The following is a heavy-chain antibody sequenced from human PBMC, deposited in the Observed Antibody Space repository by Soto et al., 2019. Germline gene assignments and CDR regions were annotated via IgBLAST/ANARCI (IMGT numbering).Heavy chain of an antibody. V-gene: IGHV3-7*05. J-gene: IGHJ4*02. CDR2: IKKDGSEK. Sequence: GGSLRLSCAASGFTFDGYWMTWVRQAPGKGLVWVAYIKKDGSEKYYVDSVKGRFTMSRDNAKNSLYLQVNNLRAEDTAVYYCARAPTYYDILTGYQRPGAYYFDYWGQGTLVNVS. CDR3: ARAPTYYDILTGYQRPGAYYFDY. D-gene: IGHD3-9*01. CDR1: GFTFDGYW.